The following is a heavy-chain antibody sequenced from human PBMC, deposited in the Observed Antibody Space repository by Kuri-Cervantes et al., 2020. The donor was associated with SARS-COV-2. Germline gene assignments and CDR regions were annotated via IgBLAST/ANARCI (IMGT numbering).Heavy chain of an antibody. CDR2: IYHNGNT. CDR1: DDSMNNGNW. V-gene: IGHV4-4*02. CDR3: ASLLLWQQFAH. J-gene: IGHJ4*02. D-gene: IGHD5-24*01. Sequence: SQTLSLTCDVSDDSMNNGNWWTWVRQTPGKGLEWIGEIYHNGNTNYNPSLKSRVTISVDESKNQFSLKLNSVTAADTAVYYCASLLLWQQFAHWGQGILVTVSS.